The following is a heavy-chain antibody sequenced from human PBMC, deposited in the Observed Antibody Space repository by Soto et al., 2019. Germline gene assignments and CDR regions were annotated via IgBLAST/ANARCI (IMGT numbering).Heavy chain of an antibody. J-gene: IGHJ4*02. CDR1: GGSFSGYY. CDR2: INHSGST. V-gene: IGHV4-34*01. CDR3: ARDSGSSTVTTFLPFDY. Sequence: PSETLSLTCAVYGGSFSGYYWSWIRQPPGKGLEWIGEINHSGSTNYNPSLKSRVTISVDTSKNQFSLKLSSVTAADTAVYYCARDSGSSTVTTFLPFDYWGQGTLVTVSS. D-gene: IGHD4-17*01.